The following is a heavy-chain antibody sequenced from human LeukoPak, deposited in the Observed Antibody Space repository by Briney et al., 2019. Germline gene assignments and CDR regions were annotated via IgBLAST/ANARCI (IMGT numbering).Heavy chain of an antibody. D-gene: IGHD5-12*01. V-gene: IGHV3-20*04. CDR3: AKGYDGMPASPFDN. CDR2: ISWDSGII. CDR1: GITFSDIW. Sequence: GGSLRLSCAVSGITFSDIWVSWVRHAPGKGLEWVSGISWDSGIIEYADSVKGRFTISRDNGKNFLHLQMNSLRIEDMALYYCAKGYDGMPASPFDNWGQGTLVIVSS. J-gene: IGHJ4*02.